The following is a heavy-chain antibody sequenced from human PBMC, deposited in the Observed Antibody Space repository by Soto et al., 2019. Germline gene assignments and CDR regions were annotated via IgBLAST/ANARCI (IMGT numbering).Heavy chain of an antibody. Sequence: QVQLVQSGAEVKKPGSSVKVSCKASGGTFSSYAISWVRQAPGQGLEWMGGIIPIFGTANYAQKFQGRVTITADESTSTAYVELSRRRTEDTAVYDCARDRMPPAGADLDYWGQGTLVTVSS. CDR2: IIPIFGTA. D-gene: IGHD1-26*01. J-gene: IGHJ4*02. V-gene: IGHV1-69*12. CDR3: ARDRMPPAGADLDY. CDR1: GGTFSSYA.